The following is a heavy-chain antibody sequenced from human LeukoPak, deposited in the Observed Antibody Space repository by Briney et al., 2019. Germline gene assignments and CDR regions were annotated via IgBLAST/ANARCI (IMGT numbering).Heavy chain of an antibody. J-gene: IGHJ4*02. CDR1: GFTFSSYG. CDR3: AKFRISSAITGLAFDY. D-gene: IGHD2-8*02. Sequence: PGGSLRLSCAASGFTFSSYGMPWVRQAPGKGLEWVAVISYDGSNKYYADSVKGRFTISRDNSKNTLYLQMNSLRAEDTAVYYCAKFRISSAITGLAFDYWGQGTLVTVSS. V-gene: IGHV3-30*18. CDR2: ISYDGSNK.